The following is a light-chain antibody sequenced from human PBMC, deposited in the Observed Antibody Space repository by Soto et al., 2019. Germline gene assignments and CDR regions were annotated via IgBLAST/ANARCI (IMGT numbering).Light chain of an antibody. CDR2: AAS. CDR3: QQYKSFPYT. CDR1: QAISNY. V-gene: IGKV1-16*01. J-gene: IGKJ2*01. Sequence: DLPMTQSPSSLSASIGDRVTITCRASQAISNYLAWFQQRPGKAPKSLIYAASISQSGVPSRFSGSGSGTDFTLTISGLQAEDFATYYCQQYKSFPYTFGQGTNLEI.